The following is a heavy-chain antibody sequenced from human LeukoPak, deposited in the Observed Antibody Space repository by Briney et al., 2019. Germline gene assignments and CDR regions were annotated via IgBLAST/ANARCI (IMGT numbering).Heavy chain of an antibody. D-gene: IGHD6-19*01. Sequence: GGSLRLSCAASGFTFSSCAMSWVRQAPGKGLEWVSAISGSGGSTYYADSVKGRFTISRDSSKNTLYLEMNSLRAEDTAVYYCAKAAYSSGLWYFDSWGPGILVTVSS. J-gene: IGHJ4*02. CDR3: AKAAYSSGLWYFDS. CDR1: GFTFSSCA. V-gene: IGHV3-23*01. CDR2: ISGSGGST.